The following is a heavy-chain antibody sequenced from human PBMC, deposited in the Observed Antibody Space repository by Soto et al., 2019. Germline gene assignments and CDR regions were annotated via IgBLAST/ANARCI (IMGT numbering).Heavy chain of an antibody. Sequence: SETLSLTCTVSGGSISSGDYYWTWIRQPPGKGLEWIAYIHNTGSPYYNLSLKSRLTISLDTSKDQFSLRLSSVTAADTAVYYCARSRHSGSYFFDYWGQGXLVTVSS. CDR2: IHNTGSP. D-gene: IGHD1-26*01. CDR1: GGSISSGDYY. V-gene: IGHV4-30-4*01. CDR3: ARSRHSGSYFFDY. J-gene: IGHJ4*02.